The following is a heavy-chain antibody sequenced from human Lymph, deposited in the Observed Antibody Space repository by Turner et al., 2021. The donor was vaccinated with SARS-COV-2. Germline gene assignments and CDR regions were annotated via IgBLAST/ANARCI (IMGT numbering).Heavy chain of an antibody. CDR3: AKDPNWYVLSAVHY. J-gene: IGHJ4*02. CDR1: GFTFSSYA. V-gene: IGHV3-23*01. D-gene: IGHD1-1*01. CDR2: IGGGGGRT. Sequence: EVQLLESGGGWVHPGGSLRLSCASSGFTFSSYAMSWVRQAPGKGLEWVSTIGGGGGRTYYADSVKGRFTISRDNSKNTLYLQMNSLRAEDTAVYYCAKDPNWYVLSAVHYWGQGTMVTVSS.